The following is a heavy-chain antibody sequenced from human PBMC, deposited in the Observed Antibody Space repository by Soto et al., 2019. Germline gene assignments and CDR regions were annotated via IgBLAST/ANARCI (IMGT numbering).Heavy chain of an antibody. CDR2: INPNSGGT. CDR3: ARGRAAAMYSTYYYYMDV. CDR1: GYTFTGYY. V-gene: IGHV1-2*04. D-gene: IGHD2-2*01. J-gene: IGHJ6*03. Sequence: ASVKVSCKASGYTFTGYYMHWVRQAPGQGLEWMGWINPNSGGTNYAQKFQGWVTMTRDTSISTAYMELSRLRSDDTVVYYCARGRAAAMYSTYYYYMDVWGKGTTVTVSS.